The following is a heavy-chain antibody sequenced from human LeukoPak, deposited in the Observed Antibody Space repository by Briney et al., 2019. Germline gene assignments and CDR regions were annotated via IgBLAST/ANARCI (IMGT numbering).Heavy chain of an antibody. J-gene: IGHJ4*02. CDR3: ARFLYSSGWYGGY. CDR2: IYYSGST. V-gene: IGHV4-30-4*01. Sequence: SETLSLTCTVSGGSISSGDYYWRWIRQPPGKGLEWIGYIYYSGSTYYNPSLKSRVTISVDTSKNQFSLKLSSVTAADTAVYYCARFLYSSGWYGGYWGQGTLVTVSS. CDR1: GGSISSGDYY. D-gene: IGHD6-19*01.